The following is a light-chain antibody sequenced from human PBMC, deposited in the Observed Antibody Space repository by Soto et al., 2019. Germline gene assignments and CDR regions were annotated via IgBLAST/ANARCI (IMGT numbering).Light chain of an antibody. CDR1: QSVSSSY. CDR2: GAS. V-gene: IGKV3-20*01. J-gene: IGKJ1*01. Sequence: EIVLTQSPGTLLLSPGERATLSCRASQSVSSSYLAWYQQKPGQAPRLLIYGASSRATGIPDRFSGSGSGTDFTLTISRLEPEDFAVYYCQQYGSSPWTFGQGTKVDIK. CDR3: QQYGSSPWT.